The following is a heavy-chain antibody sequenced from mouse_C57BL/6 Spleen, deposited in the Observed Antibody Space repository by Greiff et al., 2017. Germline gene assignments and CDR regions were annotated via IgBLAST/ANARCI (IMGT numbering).Heavy chain of an antibody. CDR1: GYSITSGYY. CDR2: ISYDGSN. V-gene: IGHV3-6*01. D-gene: IGHD1-1*01. CDR3: ARGGSSYGVFAY. Sequence: EVQLQQSGPGLVKPSQSLSLTCSVTGYSITSGYYWNWIRQFPGNKLEWMGYISYDGSNNYNPSLKNRISTNRDTTKNQFFLKLNSVTTEDTATFYFARGGSSYGVFAYWGQGTLVTVSA. J-gene: IGHJ3*01.